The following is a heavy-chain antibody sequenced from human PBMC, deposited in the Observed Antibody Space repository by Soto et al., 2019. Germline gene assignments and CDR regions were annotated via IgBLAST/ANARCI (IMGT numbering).Heavy chain of an antibody. CDR3: ARDLVEYYYDSSGYRQYNWFDP. Sequence: QVQLVQSGAEVKKPGSSVKVSCKASGGTFSSYAISWVRQAPGQGLEWMGGIIPIFGIANDAQKFQGRVTITADKSTSTAYMELSSLRSEDTAVYYCARDLVEYYYDSSGYRQYNWFDPWGQGTLVTVSS. J-gene: IGHJ5*02. CDR2: IIPIFGIA. CDR1: GGTFSSYA. D-gene: IGHD3-22*01. V-gene: IGHV1-69*17.